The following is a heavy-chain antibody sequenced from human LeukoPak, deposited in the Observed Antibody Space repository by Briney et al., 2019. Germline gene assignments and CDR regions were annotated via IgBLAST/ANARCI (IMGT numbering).Heavy chain of an antibody. CDR3: ARARWYSSDY. D-gene: IGHD5-24*01. J-gene: IGHJ4*02. Sequence: GGSLRLSYAASGFTFSSYGMHWVRQAPGKGLEWVAVISYDGSNKYYADSVKGRFTISRDNAKNTLYLQMNSLRAEDTAVYYCARARWYSSDYWGQGTLVTVSS. V-gene: IGHV3-30*03. CDR1: GFTFSSYG. CDR2: ISYDGSNK.